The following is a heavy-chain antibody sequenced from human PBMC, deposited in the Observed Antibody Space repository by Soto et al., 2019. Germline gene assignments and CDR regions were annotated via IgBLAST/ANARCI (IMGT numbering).Heavy chain of an antibody. V-gene: IGHV4-59*01. D-gene: IGHD2-8*02. CDR2: INYSGRS. Sequence: QVQLQESGPGLVKSSETLSLTCSGSGDSSSTYYWGWIRQPPGEGLEWIGYINYSGRSNHNPSLKSRLSISVDASKNHVSLKLTSVTAAYTAVYYCARSYCADSVSCNWFDPWGQGTLVVVSS. J-gene: IGHJ5*02. CDR3: ARSYCADSVSCNWFDP. CDR1: GDSSSTYY.